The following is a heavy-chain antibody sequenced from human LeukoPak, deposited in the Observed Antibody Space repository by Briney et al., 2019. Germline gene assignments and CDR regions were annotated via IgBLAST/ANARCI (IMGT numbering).Heavy chain of an antibody. CDR3: ATQWELLGRNWFDP. CDR1: GYTFTSYG. D-gene: IGHD1-26*01. Sequence: ASVKVSCKASGYTFTSYGISWVRQAPGQGLGWMGWISAYNGNTNYAQKLQGRVTMTTDTSTSTAYMELRSLRSDDTAVYYCATQWELLGRNWFDPWGQGTLVTVSS. J-gene: IGHJ5*02. V-gene: IGHV1-18*01. CDR2: ISAYNGNT.